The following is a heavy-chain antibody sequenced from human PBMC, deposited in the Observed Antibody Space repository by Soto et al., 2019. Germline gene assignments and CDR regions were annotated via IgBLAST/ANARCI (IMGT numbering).Heavy chain of an antibody. CDR2: IDWDDDK. V-gene: IGHV2-70*01. CDR1: GFSLSTSGMC. D-gene: IGHD3-3*01. CDR3: ARMGDFWSGSSYYYYGMDV. J-gene: IGHJ6*02. Sequence: SGPTLVNPTQTLTLTCTFSGFSLSTSGMCVSWIRQPPGKALEWLALIDWDDDKYYSTSLKTRLTISKDTSKNQVVLTTTNMDPVDTATYYCARMGDFWSGSSYYYYGMDVWGQGTTVTVSS.